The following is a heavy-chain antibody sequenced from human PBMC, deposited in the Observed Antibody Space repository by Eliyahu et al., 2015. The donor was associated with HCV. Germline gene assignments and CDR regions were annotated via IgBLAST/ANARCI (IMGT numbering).Heavy chain of an antibody. CDR3: ARGEMDEPFDF. J-gene: IGHJ4*02. CDR1: GYSFNTYW. V-gene: IGHV5-51*01. D-gene: IGHD5-24*01. Sequence: EVQLVQSGAEVKKPGXSLXISCKVSGYSFNTYWXGWVRQMPGKGLEWMGIIYPRDSETRYGPSFQGHVTLSVDRPINTAYLQWSSLKASDTAIYYCARGEMDEPFDFWGQGTLVTVSS. CDR2: IYPRDSET.